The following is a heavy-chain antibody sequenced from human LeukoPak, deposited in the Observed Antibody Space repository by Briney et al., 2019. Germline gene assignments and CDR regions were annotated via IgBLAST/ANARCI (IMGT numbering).Heavy chain of an antibody. CDR2: INPNSGGT. Sequence: ASVKVSCKASGYTFTGYYMHWVRQAPGQGLEWMGWINPNSGGTNYAQKFQGRVTMTRDTSISTAYMELSRLRSDDTAVYYCARTGADCSSTSCYAGYYYYYYMDVWGKGTTVTVSS. CDR1: GYTFTGYY. D-gene: IGHD2-2*01. CDR3: ARTGADCSSTSCYAGYYYYYYMDV. V-gene: IGHV1-2*02. J-gene: IGHJ6*03.